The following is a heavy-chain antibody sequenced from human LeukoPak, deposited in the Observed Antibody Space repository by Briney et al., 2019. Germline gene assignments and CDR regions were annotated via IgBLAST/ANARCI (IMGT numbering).Heavy chain of an antibody. CDR3: TTDRGDGSGSYSSPWARVKYYYYYMDV. V-gene: IGHV3-15*01. CDR1: GFTFSNAW. J-gene: IGHJ6*03. Sequence: GGSLRLSCAASGFTFSNAWMSWVRQAPEKGLEWVGRIKSKTDGWTTDYAAPVKGRFTISRDESKNMLYLQMDSLKTEDTAVYYCTTDRGDGSGSYSSPWARVKYYYYYMDVWGKGTTVTISS. D-gene: IGHD3-10*01. CDR2: IKSKTDGWTT.